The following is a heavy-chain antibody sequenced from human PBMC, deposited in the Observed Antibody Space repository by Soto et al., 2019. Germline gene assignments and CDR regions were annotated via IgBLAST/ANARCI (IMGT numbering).Heavy chain of an antibody. V-gene: IGHV4-59*01. CDR2: VYSSGTS. CDR1: GGSMNSYY. Sequence: QVQLQESGPGRVKPSETLSLTCTVSGGSMNSYYWSWIRQPPGKGLECLGDVYSSGTSKYTVSLERLITMSLDTSRNQFSLSLNSVTAADTAVYFCARYSPPKKSYDSNPGWFDPWGQGTLVAVSS. D-gene: IGHD2-15*01. J-gene: IGHJ5*02. CDR3: ARYSPPKKSYDSNPGWFDP.